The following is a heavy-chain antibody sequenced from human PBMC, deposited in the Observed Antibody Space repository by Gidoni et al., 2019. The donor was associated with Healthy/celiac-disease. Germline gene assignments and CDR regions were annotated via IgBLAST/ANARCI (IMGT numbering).Heavy chain of an antibody. V-gene: IGHV3-9*01. D-gene: IGHD2-8*02. CDR2: ISWNSGSI. CDR3: AKDGANCTGGVCYKGPFDY. CDR1: GFPFDDYA. J-gene: IGHJ4*02. Sequence: EVQLVESGGGLVQPGRSLRLSCAASGFPFDDYAMHWVRQAPGKGLEWVSGISWNSGSIGYADSVKGRFTISRDNAKNSLYLQMNSLRAEDTALYYCAKDGANCTGGVCYKGPFDYWGQGTLVTVSS.